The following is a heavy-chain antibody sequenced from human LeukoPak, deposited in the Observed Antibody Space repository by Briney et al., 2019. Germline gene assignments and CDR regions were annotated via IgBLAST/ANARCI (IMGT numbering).Heavy chain of an antibody. CDR3: ARAVEMATIMD. D-gene: IGHD5-24*01. CDR2: IYYSGST. Sequence: KASETLSLTCTVSGGSISSYYWSWIRRPPGKGLEWIGYIYYSGSTNYNPSLKSRVTISVDTSKNQFSLKLSSVTAADTAVYYCARAVEMATIMDWGQGTLVTVSS. J-gene: IGHJ4*02. V-gene: IGHV4-59*08. CDR1: GGSISSYY.